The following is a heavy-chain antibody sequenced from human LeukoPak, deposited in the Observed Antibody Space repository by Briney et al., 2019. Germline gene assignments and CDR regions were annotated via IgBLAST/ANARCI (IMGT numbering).Heavy chain of an antibody. V-gene: IGHV3-7*01. CDR2: IKQDGSEK. D-gene: IGHD2-15*01. Sequence: GGSLRLSCAASGFTFSSYWMSWVRQAPGKGLEWVANIKQDGSEKYYVDSVKGRFTISRDNAKNSLYLQMNSLRAEDTAAYYCARDPGYCSGGSCYSDFDYWGQGTLVTVSS. CDR3: ARDPGYCSGGSCYSDFDY. CDR1: GFTFSSYW. J-gene: IGHJ4*02.